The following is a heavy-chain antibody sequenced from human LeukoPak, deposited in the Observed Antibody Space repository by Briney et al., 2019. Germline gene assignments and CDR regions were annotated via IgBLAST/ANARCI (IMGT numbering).Heavy chain of an antibody. CDR2: IDTNTGNP. Sequence: ASVKVSCKASGYTFTSNAINWVRQAPGQGLEWMGWIDTNTGNPTYAQGFTGQFVFSLDTSVSTAYLQISSLKAEDTAEYFCARGYDSSGYFSDWGQGTLVTVSS. CDR1: GYTFTSNA. CDR3: ARGYDSSGYFSD. J-gene: IGHJ4*02. D-gene: IGHD3-22*01. V-gene: IGHV7-4-1*02.